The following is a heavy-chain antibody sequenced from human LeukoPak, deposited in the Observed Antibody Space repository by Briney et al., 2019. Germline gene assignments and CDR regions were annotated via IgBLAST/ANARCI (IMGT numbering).Heavy chain of an antibody. CDR2: IYSGGNT. D-gene: IGHD4-23*01. CDR1: GITVSVNY. V-gene: IGHV3-66*04. J-gene: IGHJ5*02. Sequence: GGSQRLSCAASGITVSVNYMAWVRQAPGKGLEWASVIYSGGNTYHADSVKGRFSISRDNSKNTVYLQMNGLRVEDTAVYYCARLVTGTTVINSGWFDPWGRGTLVTVSS. CDR3: ARLVTGTTVINSGWFDP.